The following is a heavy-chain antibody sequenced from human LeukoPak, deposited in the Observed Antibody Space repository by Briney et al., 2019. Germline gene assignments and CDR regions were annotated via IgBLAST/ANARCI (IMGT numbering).Heavy chain of an antibody. Sequence: SGGSLRLSCAASGFTFSGSAKHWVRQASGKGLEWVGHIRSKANTYATAYAASVTGRFTISRDDSKNTAYLQMNSLKTEDTAVYYCSRTYCSGGSCYWFDYWGQGTLVTVSS. D-gene: IGHD2-15*01. CDR1: GFTFSGSA. V-gene: IGHV3-73*01. CDR3: SRTYCSGGSCYWFDY. J-gene: IGHJ4*02. CDR2: IRSKANTYAT.